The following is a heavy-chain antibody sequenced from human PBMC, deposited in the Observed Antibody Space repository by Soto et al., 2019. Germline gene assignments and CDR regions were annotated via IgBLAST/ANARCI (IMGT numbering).Heavy chain of an antibody. J-gene: IGHJ4*02. CDR1: GFSFSDYY. D-gene: IGHD3-22*01. CDR3: ARSSSGYSSYY. Sequence: GGSLRLSCAASGFSFSDYYMSWIRQAPGKGLEGVSYISGSSTYTNDLSSVKGRFTISRDNAKNSLYLQMNSLRAEDTAVYYCARSSSGYSSYYWGQGTLVTVSS. CDR2: ISGSSTYT. V-gene: IGHV3-11*06.